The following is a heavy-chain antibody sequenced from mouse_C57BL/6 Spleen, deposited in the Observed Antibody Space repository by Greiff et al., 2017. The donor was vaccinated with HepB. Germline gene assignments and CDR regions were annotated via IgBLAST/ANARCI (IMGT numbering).Heavy chain of an antibody. CDR2: ISDGGSYT. CDR3: ARGAYYSNSAWFAY. Sequence: EVQRVESGGGLVKPGGSLKLSCAASGFTFSSYAMSWVRQTPEKRLEWVATISDGGSYTYYPDNVKGRFTISRDNAKNNLYLQMSHLKSEDTAMYYCARGAYYSNSAWFAYWGQGTLVTVSA. V-gene: IGHV5-4*01. D-gene: IGHD2-5*01. J-gene: IGHJ3*01. CDR1: GFTFSSYA.